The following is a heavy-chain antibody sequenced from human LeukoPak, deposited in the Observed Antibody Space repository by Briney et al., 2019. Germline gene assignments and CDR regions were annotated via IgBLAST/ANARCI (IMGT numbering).Heavy chain of an antibody. D-gene: IGHD3-22*01. CDR1: GDSISSRSYF. J-gene: IGHJ4*02. Sequence: SETLSLTCLVSGDSISSRSYFWGWVRQPPGKGLEWIGRKSHSGTTYYNAHLKSRVTISIDSSRNQFSLRLTSVTAADTAVYYCTRGRYHHDFRGYYYSPFDSWGQGTLVTVSS. V-gene: IGHV4-39*07. CDR2: KSHSGTT. CDR3: TRGRYHHDFRGYYYSPFDS.